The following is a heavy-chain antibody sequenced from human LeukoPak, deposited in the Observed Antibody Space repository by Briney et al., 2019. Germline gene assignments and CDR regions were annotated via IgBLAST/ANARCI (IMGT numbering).Heavy chain of an antibody. CDR2: MNPNSGNT. D-gene: IGHD1-26*01. V-gene: IGHV1-8*01. J-gene: IGHJ4*02. CDR3: ARGKPNLVGATPLFGY. Sequence: ASVKVSCKASGYTFTSYDINWVRQATGQGLEWMGWMNPNSGNTGYAQKFQGRVTMTRSTSISTASMELSSLRSEDTAVYYCARGKPNLVGATPLFGYWGQGTLVTVSS. CDR1: GYTFTSYD.